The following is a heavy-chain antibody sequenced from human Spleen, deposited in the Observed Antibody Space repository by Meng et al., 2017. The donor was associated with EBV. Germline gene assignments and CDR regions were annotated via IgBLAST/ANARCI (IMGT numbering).Heavy chain of an antibody. CDR1: GGSISTSNW. V-gene: IGHV4-4*02. J-gene: IGHJ4*02. CDR2: VFRTGDT. CDR3: ASDGISRYFDN. Sequence: QVQLEESGPGQWKPSGTRSLICTVSGGSISTSNWWSWVRQSPEKGLEWIGEVFRTGDTNYNPSLKSRVTILIDKSKNQFSLKLNSVTAADTAIYFCASDGISRYFDNWGPGTLVTVSS. D-gene: IGHD1-1*01.